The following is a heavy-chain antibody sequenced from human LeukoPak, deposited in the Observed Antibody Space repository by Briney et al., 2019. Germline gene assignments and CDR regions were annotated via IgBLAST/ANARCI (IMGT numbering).Heavy chain of an antibody. V-gene: IGHV6-1*01. J-gene: IGHJ4*02. D-gene: IGHD3-22*01. Sequence: SQTLSLTCAISGDSVSSDSAGWSWIRQSPSRGLEWLGRTYYRSKWFNDYAVFVKSRIKINPDTSENQFSLQLNSVTPEDTAVYYCAREYYYDSSGYYILALDYWGQGTPVTVSS. CDR3: AREYYYDSSGYYILALDY. CDR1: GDSVSSDSAG. CDR2: TYYRSKWFN.